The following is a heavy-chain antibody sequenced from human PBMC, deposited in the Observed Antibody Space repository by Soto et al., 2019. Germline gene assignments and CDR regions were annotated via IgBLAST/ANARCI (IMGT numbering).Heavy chain of an antibody. CDR1: GYTFTSYA. Sequence: QVPLVQSGAEVKKPGASVKVSCKASGYTFTSYAMHWVRQAPGQRLEWMGWINAGNGNTKYSQKFQGRVTIIRDTSASTAYMELSSLRSEDTAVYYCARDSTGGVVVYWGQGTLVTVSS. D-gene: IGHD3-16*01. J-gene: IGHJ4*02. CDR2: INAGNGNT. V-gene: IGHV1-3*01. CDR3: ARDSTGGVVVY.